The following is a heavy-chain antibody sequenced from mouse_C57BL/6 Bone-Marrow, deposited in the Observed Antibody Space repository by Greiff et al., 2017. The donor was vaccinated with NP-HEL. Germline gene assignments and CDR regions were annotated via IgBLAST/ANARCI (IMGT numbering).Heavy chain of an antibody. CDR1: GYTFTDYN. D-gene: IGHD2-1*01. J-gene: IGHJ4*01. V-gene: IGHV1-22*01. Sequence: EVQLQQSGPELVKPGASVKMSCKASGYTFTDYNMHWVKQSHGKSLEWIGYINPNNGGTSYNQKFKGKATVTVNKSSSTAYMELRSLTSEDSAVYYCARGGVNYDYAMDYWGQGTSVTVSS. CDR3: ARGGVNYDYAMDY. CDR2: INPNNGGT.